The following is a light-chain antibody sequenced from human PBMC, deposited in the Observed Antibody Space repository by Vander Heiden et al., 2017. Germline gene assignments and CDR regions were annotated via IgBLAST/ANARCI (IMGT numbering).Light chain of an antibody. J-gene: IGKJ3*01. V-gene: IGKV1-9*01. CDR2: DAS. Sequence: DIQLTQSPPFLSASVGDRVTITCRASQGISSSLARYHQKPGKAPKLLIYDASNLQSGVPSRFSGSGSGTEFILTISSLQPEDFATYYCQQVNSPFTFGPGTEVAIK. CDR3: QQVNSPFT. CDR1: QGISSS.